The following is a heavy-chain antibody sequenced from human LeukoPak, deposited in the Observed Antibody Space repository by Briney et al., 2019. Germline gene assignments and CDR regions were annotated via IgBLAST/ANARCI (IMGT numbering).Heavy chain of an antibody. V-gene: IGHV3-30*01. CDR1: GFTFSSYA. J-gene: IGHJ3*02. CDR3: ARDRGGCSSTSCYSDAFDI. CDR2: ISYDGGNK. Sequence: GGSLRLSCAASGFTFSSYAMHWARQAPGKGLEWVAVISYDGGNKYYADSVKGRFTISRDNSKNTLYLQMNSLRAEDTAVYYCARDRGGCSSTSCYSDAFDIWGQGTMVTVSS. D-gene: IGHD2-2*01.